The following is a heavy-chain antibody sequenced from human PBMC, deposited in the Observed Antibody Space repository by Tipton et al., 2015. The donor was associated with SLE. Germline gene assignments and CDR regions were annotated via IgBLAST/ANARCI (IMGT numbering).Heavy chain of an antibody. Sequence: TLSLTCGVSGYSISSGYYWGWIRQPPGKGLEWIGYIYDSGTTNYNPSLQSRVTISVDTSKNQFSLKVTSVTAADTAVYYCARIRPGHGDPFDFWGQGTLVTVSS. V-gene: IGHV4-38-2*01. CDR1: GYSISSGYY. D-gene: IGHD3-3*01. CDR3: ARIRPGHGDPFDF. J-gene: IGHJ4*02. CDR2: IYDSGTT.